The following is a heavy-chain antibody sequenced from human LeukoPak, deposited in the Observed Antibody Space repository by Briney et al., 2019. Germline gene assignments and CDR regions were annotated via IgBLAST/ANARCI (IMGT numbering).Heavy chain of an antibody. Sequence: SETLSLTCAVSGGSVSSTNWWSWVRQPPDKGLEWTGEIHHSGSTNYNPSLKSRVTVSVDKSENQFSLKLSSVTAADTAVYYCARIFGGFDWGQGTLVTVSS. J-gene: IGHJ4*02. CDR2: IHHSGST. V-gene: IGHV4-4*02. CDR1: GGSVSSTNW. CDR3: ARIFGGFD. D-gene: IGHD3-3*01.